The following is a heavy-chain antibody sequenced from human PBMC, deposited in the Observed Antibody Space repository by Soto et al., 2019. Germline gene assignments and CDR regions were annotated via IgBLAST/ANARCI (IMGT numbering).Heavy chain of an antibody. V-gene: IGHV4-30-4*01. J-gene: IGHJ5*02. Sequence: KTSETLSLTCTVSGGSISSGDYYWSWIRQPPGKGLEWIGYIYYSGSTYYNPSLKSRVTISVDTSKNQFSLKLSSVTAADTAVYYCARVSIMVRGVGNWFDPWGQGTLVTAPQ. CDR2: IYYSGST. CDR1: GGSISSGDYY. CDR3: ARVSIMVRGVGNWFDP. D-gene: IGHD3-10*01.